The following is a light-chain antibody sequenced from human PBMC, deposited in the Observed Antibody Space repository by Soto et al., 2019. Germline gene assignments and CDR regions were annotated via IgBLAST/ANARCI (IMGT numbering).Light chain of an antibody. V-gene: IGKV1-5*03. Sequence: DIQMTQSPSTLSASVGDRVTITCRASQSISTWLAWYQRKTGKAPKVLIYKASSLESGVPSRFSGSGSGTEFTLTISSLQPDDFATYYCQQYNRYPTFGQGTKLEIK. CDR2: KAS. CDR1: QSISTW. CDR3: QQYNRYPT. J-gene: IGKJ2*01.